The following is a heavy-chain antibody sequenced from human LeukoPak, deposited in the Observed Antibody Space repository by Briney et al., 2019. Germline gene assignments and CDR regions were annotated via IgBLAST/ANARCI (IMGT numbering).Heavy chain of an antibody. CDR1: GGSISSSNW. D-gene: IGHD3-10*01. J-gene: IGHJ6*02. V-gene: IGHV4-4*02. CDR2: IYHSGST. CDR3: ARNSRITMVRGETDPYLARYGMDV. Sequence: PSETLSLTCAVSGGSISSSNWWSWVRQPPGKGLEWIGEIYHSGSTNYNPSLKSRVTILVDESKNHFSLRLSSLTAADTAVYYCARNSRITMVRGETDPYLARYGMDVWGQGTTVTVSS.